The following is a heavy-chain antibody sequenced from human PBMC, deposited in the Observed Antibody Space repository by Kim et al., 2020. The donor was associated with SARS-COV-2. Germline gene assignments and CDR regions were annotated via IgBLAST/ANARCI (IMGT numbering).Heavy chain of an antibody. D-gene: IGHD2-2*01. CDR2: IDISGRNK. CDR3: ARGFIEPAHYATIEDY. CDR1: GFSISYYS. J-gene: IGHJ4*01. Sequence: GGSLRLSCAASGFSISYYSLHWVRQSPGKGLEWVSSIDISGRNKFYADSMRGRFTISRDNARNSLSLQMNSLKAEDTAVYYCARGFIEPAHYATIEDY. V-gene: IGHV3-21*01.